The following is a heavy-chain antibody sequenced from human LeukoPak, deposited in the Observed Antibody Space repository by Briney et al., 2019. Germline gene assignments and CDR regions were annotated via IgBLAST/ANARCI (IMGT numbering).Heavy chain of an antibody. CDR2: IRYDGSNK. Sequence: GGSLRLSCAASGFTFSSYGMHWVRQAPGKGLEWVAFIRYDGSNKYYADSVKGRFTISRDNSKNTLYLQMNSLRAEDTAVYYCAKGGGYCSSTSCYRAAFFDYWGQGTLVTVSS. D-gene: IGHD2-2*02. J-gene: IGHJ4*02. CDR3: AKGGGYCSSTSCYRAAFFDY. CDR1: GFTFSSYG. V-gene: IGHV3-30*02.